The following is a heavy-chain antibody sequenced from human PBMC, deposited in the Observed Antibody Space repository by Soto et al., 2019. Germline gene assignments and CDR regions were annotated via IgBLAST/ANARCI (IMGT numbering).Heavy chain of an antibody. CDR1: GGSISSSSYY. J-gene: IGHJ4*02. Sequence: PSEILSLTCTVSGGSISSSSYYWGWIRQPPGKGLEWIGSIYYSGSTYYNPSLKSRVAISVDTSKNPFSLKLSSVTAADTAVYYCARLVYDSSDYRPGWGQGTLVTVSS. CDR3: ARLVYDSSDYRPG. CDR2: IYYSGST. D-gene: IGHD3-22*01. V-gene: IGHV4-39*01.